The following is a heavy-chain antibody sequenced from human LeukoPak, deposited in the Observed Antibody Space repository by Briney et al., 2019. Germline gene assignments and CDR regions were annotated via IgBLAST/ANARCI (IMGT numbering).Heavy chain of an antibody. CDR1: GFTFSHYA. CDR3: AKDVGPILFDY. J-gene: IGHJ4*02. D-gene: IGHD1-26*01. V-gene: IGHV3-23*01. Sequence: GGSLRLSCVASGFTFSHYAMSWVRQAPGKGLDWVSTVSDSGVNTHYADSVKGRFTISRDNSRDTLFLQMNSLRVEDSAVYYRAKDVGPILFDYWSQGTLVTVSS. CDR2: VSDSGVNT.